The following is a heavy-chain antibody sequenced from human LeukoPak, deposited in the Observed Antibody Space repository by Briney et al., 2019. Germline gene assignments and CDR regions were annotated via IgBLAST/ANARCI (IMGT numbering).Heavy chain of an antibody. J-gene: IGHJ4*02. CDR1: GFTFSSYS. CDR2: ISSSSSYI. Sequence: PGGSLRLSCAASGFTFSSYSMNWVRQAPGKGLEWVSSISSSSSYIYYADSVKGRFTISRDNAKNSLYLQMNSLRAEDTAVYYCASSSSSWDSGDYWGQGTLVTVSS. CDR3: ASSSSSWDSGDY. D-gene: IGHD6-13*01. V-gene: IGHV3-21*01.